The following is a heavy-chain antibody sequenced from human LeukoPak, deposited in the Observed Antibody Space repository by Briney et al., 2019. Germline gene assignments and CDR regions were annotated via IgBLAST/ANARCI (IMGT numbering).Heavy chain of an antibody. CDR3: ARGGYSSSWSSDYYYYMDV. V-gene: IGHV1-2*06. CDR1: GYTFTGYY. D-gene: IGHD6-13*01. Sequence: GASVKVSCKASGYTFTGYYMHWVRQAPGQGLEWMGRINPNSGGTNYAQKFQGRVTMTRDTSISTAYMELSRLRSDDTAVYYCARGGYSSSWSSDYYYYMDVWGKGTTVTVSS. J-gene: IGHJ6*03. CDR2: INPNSGGT.